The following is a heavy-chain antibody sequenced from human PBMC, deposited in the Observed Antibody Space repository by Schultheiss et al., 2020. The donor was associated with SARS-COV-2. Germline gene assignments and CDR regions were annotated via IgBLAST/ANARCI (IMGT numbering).Heavy chain of an antibody. CDR1: GFTVSSNY. CDR3: ARADDYDYYYGMDV. Sequence: GESLKISCAASGFTVSSNYMSWVRQAPGKGLEWVSVIYSGGSTYYADSVKGRFTISRDNSKNTLYLQLNSLRAEDTAVYYCARADDYDYYYGMDVWGQGTTVTVSS. CDR2: IYSGGST. J-gene: IGHJ6*02. V-gene: IGHV3-53*01.